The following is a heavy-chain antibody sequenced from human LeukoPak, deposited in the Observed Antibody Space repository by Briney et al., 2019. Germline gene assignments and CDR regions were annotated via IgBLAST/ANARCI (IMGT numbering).Heavy chain of an antibody. CDR3: TRRNTADASIDL. Sequence: SETLSLTCSVSGGSISGHWWTWVRQPPGEGPEWIGDILYSGSTNYNPSLKSRLSILVDTSTNQFSLKLNSVTAADTAMYYCTRRNTADASIDLWGQGILVIASS. CDR1: GGSISGHW. V-gene: IGHV4-59*11. D-gene: IGHD4-17*01. CDR2: ILYSGST. J-gene: IGHJ5*02.